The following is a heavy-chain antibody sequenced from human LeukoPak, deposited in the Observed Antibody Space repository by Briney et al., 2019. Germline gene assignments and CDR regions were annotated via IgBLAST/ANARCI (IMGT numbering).Heavy chain of an antibody. D-gene: IGHD1-1*01. J-gene: IGHJ6*04. CDR1: GFTVSSNY. CDR3: ARVPGADNV. CDR2: ISGSGGST. Sequence: GGSLRLSCVASGFTVSSNYMSWVRQAPGKGLEWVSAISGSGGSTYYADSVKGRFTISRDNSKNTLYLQMNSLRAEDTAVYYCARVPGADNVWGKGTTVTVSS. V-gene: IGHV3-23*01.